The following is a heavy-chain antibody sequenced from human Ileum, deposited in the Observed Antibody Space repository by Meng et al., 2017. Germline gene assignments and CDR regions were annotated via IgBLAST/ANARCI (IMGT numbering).Heavy chain of an antibody. V-gene: IGHV4-34*01. CDR3: ARSSSGGY. CDR1: GGSFSGYY. Sequence: QVQLQQWGAGLLKPSETLSLTCAVYGGSFSGYYWSWIRQPPGKGLEWIGEINHSGSTNYNPSLKSRVAISVDTSKNQFFLKLSSVTAADTAVYYCARSSSGGYWGQGTLVTVSS. CDR2: INHSGST. D-gene: IGHD6-19*01. J-gene: IGHJ4*02.